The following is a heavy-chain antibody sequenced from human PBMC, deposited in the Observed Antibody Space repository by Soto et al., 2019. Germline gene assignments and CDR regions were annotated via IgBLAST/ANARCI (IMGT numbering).Heavy chain of an antibody. CDR3: ARVIRIAAAGFGWFDT. Sequence: QLQLVQSGAEVKKPGSSVKFSCKASGGTFSSYAISWVRQASGQGLEWMGGIIPIFGTANYAQKFQGRVTITEDEATSTADMELSSLRSEETAVYYDARVIRIAAAGFGWFDTWGQGTLGTVSS. J-gene: IGHJ5*02. CDR2: IIPIFGTA. D-gene: IGHD6-13*01. CDR1: GGTFSSYA. V-gene: IGHV1-69*01.